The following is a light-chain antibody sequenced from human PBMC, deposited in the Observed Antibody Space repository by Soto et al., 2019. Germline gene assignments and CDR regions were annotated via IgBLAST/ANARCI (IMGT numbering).Light chain of an antibody. Sequence: QSVLTQSPSASASLGDSVKLTCTLSSGHSNYAIAWHQQQPEKGTRYLMKINRDGSHSKGDGIPNRFSGSSSGAERYLTISSLQYEDEDDYYCQTWGTGIVIFGGGTKLTVL. CDR1: SGHSNYA. J-gene: IGLJ2*01. CDR3: QTWGTGIVI. CDR2: INRDGSH. V-gene: IGLV4-69*01.